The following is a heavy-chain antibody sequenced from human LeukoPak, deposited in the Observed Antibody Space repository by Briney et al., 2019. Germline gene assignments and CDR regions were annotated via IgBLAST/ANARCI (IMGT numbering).Heavy chain of an antibody. V-gene: IGHV3-23*01. Sequence: PGGSLRLSCAASGFTFIGYAMSWVRQAPGKGLEWVSAISGSGISTYYADSVKGRFTISRDNSKNTLSLQMNSLRAEDTAIYYCAKHYDILTGYRCFDYWGQGTLVTVSS. CDR1: GFTFIGYA. D-gene: IGHD3-9*01. J-gene: IGHJ4*02. CDR3: AKHYDILTGYRCFDY. CDR2: ISGSGIST.